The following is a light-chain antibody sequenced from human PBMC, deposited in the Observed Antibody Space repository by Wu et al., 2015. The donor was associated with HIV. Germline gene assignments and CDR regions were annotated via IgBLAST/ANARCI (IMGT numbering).Light chain of an antibody. J-gene: IGKJ1*01. CDR3: QQYSTSPWT. V-gene: IGKV3-20*01. Sequence: EIVLTQSPGTLSLSPGERATLSCRASQSLSSKYLGWYQQKPGQAPRLLIYGASNRATGIPDRFSGSLSGPDFTLTISSLEPEDFAVYYCQQYSTSPWTFGHGTKVEIK. CDR2: GAS. CDR1: QSLSSKY.